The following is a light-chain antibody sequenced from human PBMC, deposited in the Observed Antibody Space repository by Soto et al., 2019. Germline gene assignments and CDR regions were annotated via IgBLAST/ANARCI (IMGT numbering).Light chain of an antibody. CDR2: DAS. V-gene: IGKV1-5*01. J-gene: IGKJ1*01. CDR1: QSISSW. Sequence: DIQMTQSPSTLSASVGDRVTITCRASQSISSWLAWYQQKPGKAPKLLIYDASSLESGVPSRFSGSGSGTEFTLTISSLQPDDFAPYYCKQYNSYWWTFGQGTKVEI. CDR3: KQYNSYWWT.